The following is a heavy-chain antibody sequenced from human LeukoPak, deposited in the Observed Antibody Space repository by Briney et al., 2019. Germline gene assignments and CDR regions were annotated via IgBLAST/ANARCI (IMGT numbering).Heavy chain of an antibody. J-gene: IGHJ4*02. D-gene: IGHD1-26*01. CDR3: ASLALVGATPFSDY. CDR2: IYYSGST. Sequence: SETLSLTCTVSGGSISSSSYYWGWIRQPPGKGLEWIGSIYYSGSTYYNPSLKSRVTISVDTSKNQFSLKLSSVTAADTAVYYCASLALVGATPFSDYWGQGTLVTVSS. CDR1: GGSISSSSYY. V-gene: IGHV4-39*01.